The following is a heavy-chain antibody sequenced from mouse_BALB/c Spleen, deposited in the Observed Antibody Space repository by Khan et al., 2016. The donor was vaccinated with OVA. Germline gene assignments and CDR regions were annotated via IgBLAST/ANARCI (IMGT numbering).Heavy chain of an antibody. V-gene: IGHV3-2*02. D-gene: IGHD1-1*02. J-gene: IGHJ2*01. CDR3: ARGYGGDFDY. CDR1: GYSITSDYA. CDR2: ISYSRNT. Sequence: EVQLQESGPGLVKPSQSLSLTCTVTGYSITSDYAWNWIRQFPGNKLEWMGFISYSRNTKYNPSLKSRISITRDTSTNPFFLQLKSVTMEDAATYYCARGYGGDFDYWGQGTTLTVSS.